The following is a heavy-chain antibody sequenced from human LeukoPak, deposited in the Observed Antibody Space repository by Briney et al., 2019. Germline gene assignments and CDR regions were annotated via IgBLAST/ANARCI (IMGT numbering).Heavy chain of an antibody. CDR2: ISWNSGSI. D-gene: IGHD6-19*01. CDR1: GFTFDDYA. Sequence: GGSLRLSCAASGFTFDDYAMHWVRQAPGKGLEWVSGISWNSGSIGYADSVKGRFTISRDNAKNSLYLQMNSLRAEDTALYYCARFRESSGWLEGAYYFDYWGQGTLVTVSS. CDR3: ARFRESSGWLEGAYYFDY. V-gene: IGHV3-9*01. J-gene: IGHJ4*02.